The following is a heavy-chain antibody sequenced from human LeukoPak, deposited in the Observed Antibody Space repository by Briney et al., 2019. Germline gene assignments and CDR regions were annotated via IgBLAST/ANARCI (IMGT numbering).Heavy chain of an antibody. CDR1: GYTFTSYD. D-gene: IGHD5-18*01. CDR2: MNPNSGNT. J-gene: IGHJ6*02. V-gene: IGHV1-8*01. CDR3: ARGSPTSSTIQLWLGITDYYYYYGMDV. Sequence: ASVKVSCKASGYTFTSYDINWVRQATGQGLEWMGWMNPNSGNTGYAQKFQGRVTMTRNTSISTAYMELSSLRSEDTAVYYCARGSPTSSTIQLWLGITDYYYYYGMDVWGQGTTVTVSS.